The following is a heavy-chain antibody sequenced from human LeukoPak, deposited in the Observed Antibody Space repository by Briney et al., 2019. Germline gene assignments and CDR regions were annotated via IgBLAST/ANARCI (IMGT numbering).Heavy chain of an antibody. CDR1: GYSFTSHW. Sequence: GESLKISCKGSGYSFTSHWIGWVRQMPGKGLEWMGIISPGDSDIRYSPSFQGQVTISADRSITTAYLQWSSLRASDTAIYYCARLTYCAGGSCYGFDYWGPGTVVTVSS. V-gene: IGHV5-51*01. CDR3: ARLTYCAGGSCYGFDY. J-gene: IGHJ4*02. D-gene: IGHD2-15*01. CDR2: ISPGDSDI.